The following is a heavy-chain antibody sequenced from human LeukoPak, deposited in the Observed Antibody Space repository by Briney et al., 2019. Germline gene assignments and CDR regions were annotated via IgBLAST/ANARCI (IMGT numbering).Heavy chain of an antibody. CDR1: GFTFSSYW. V-gene: IGHV3-21*01. CDR2: ISSSSSYI. Sequence: GGSLRLSCAASGFTFSSYWMNWVRQAPGKGLEWVSSISSSSSYIYYADSVKGRFTISRDNAKNSLYLQMNSLRAEDTAVYYCARTNAEYYDFWSGYQHYYYYGMDVWGQGTTVTVSS. D-gene: IGHD3-3*01. J-gene: IGHJ6*02. CDR3: ARTNAEYYDFWSGYQHYYYYGMDV.